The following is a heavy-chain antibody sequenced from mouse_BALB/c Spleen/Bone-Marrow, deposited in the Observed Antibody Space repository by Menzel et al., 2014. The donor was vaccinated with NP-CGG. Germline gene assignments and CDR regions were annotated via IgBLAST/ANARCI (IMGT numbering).Heavy chain of an antibody. CDR2: IDPENGDT. CDR1: GFNIKHYY. CDR3: ARNYGSSLDY. Sequence: VQLQQSGAELVRSGASVKLSCSASGFNIKHYYIHWVKQRPEQGLEWIGWIDPENGDTEYAPKFQGKATMTADTSSNTAYLQLSSLTSEDTAVYYCARNYGSSLDYWGQGTTLTVSS. J-gene: IGHJ2*01. D-gene: IGHD1-1*01. V-gene: IGHV14-4*02.